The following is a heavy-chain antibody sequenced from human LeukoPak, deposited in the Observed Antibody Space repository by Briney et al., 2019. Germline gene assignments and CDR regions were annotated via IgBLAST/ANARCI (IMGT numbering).Heavy chain of an antibody. CDR1: GFTFSSYW. V-gene: IGHV3-7*01. Sequence: GGSLRLSCAASGFTFSSYWMRSVRQAPGKGLEWVAHIKQDGSEKYYADSVKGRFTISRDNAKNSLYLQMNSLRAEDTAVYYCARERGYYDSSGYYDSYYYYYGMDVWGQGTTVTVSS. J-gene: IGHJ6*02. CDR2: IKQDGSEK. CDR3: ARERGYYDSSGYYDSYYYYYGMDV. D-gene: IGHD3-22*01.